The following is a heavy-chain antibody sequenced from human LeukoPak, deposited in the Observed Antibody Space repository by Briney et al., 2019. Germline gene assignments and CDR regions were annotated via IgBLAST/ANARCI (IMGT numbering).Heavy chain of an antibody. V-gene: IGHV3-23*01. J-gene: IGHJ5*02. CDR2: ISGSGGST. D-gene: IGHD6-13*01. CDR1: GFSLSGYW. CDR3: AKGGIAAAEMIPT. Sequence: GGSLRLSCVASGFSLSGYWMYWVRQAPGKGLEWVSAISGSGGSTYYADSVKGRFTISRDNSKNTLYLQMNSLRAEDTAVYYCAKGGIAAAEMIPTWGQGTLVTVSS.